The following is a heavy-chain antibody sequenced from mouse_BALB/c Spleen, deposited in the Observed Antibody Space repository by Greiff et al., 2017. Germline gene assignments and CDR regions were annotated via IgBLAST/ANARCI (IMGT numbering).Heavy chain of an antibody. CDR3: AGDEYDGGSWFAY. Sequence: EVKLQESGPELVKPGASMKISCKASGYSFTGYTMNWVKQSHGKNLEWIGLINPYNGGTSYNQKFKGKATLTVDKSSSTAYMELLSLTSEDSAVYYCAGDEYDGGSWFAYWGQGTLVTVSA. CDR2: INPYNGGT. CDR1: GYSFTGYT. D-gene: IGHD2-4*01. J-gene: IGHJ3*01. V-gene: IGHV1-18*01.